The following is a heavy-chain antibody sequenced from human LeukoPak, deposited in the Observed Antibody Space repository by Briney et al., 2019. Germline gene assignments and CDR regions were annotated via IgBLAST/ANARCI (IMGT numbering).Heavy chain of an antibody. J-gene: IGHJ3*02. CDR3: ARVRYSYGPALDAFDI. CDR1: GFTFSSYW. D-gene: IGHD5-18*01. V-gene: IGHV3-74*01. Sequence: GGSLRLSCAASGFTFSSYWMHWVRQAPGKGLVWVSRINSDGSSTSYADSVKGRFTISRDNAKNTLCLQMNSLRAEDTAVYYCARVRYSYGPALDAFDIWGQGTMVTVSS. CDR2: INSDGSST.